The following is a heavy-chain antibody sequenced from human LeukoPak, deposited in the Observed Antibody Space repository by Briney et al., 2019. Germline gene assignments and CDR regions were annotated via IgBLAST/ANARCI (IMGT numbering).Heavy chain of an antibody. Sequence: GGSLRLSCAASGFTFSSYGMHWARQSPGKGLERVAVISYDGSKKYYADSVKGRFTISRDNSKNTLYLQMNSLRAEDTAVYYCARDLDYYDSSGPIDYWGQGTMVTVSS. D-gene: IGHD3-22*01. CDR1: GFTFSSYG. V-gene: IGHV3-30*03. J-gene: IGHJ4*02. CDR2: ISYDGSKK. CDR3: ARDLDYYDSSGPIDY.